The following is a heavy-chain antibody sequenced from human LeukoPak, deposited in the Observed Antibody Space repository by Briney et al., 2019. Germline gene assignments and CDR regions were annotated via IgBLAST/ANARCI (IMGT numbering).Heavy chain of an antibody. D-gene: IGHD3-22*01. J-gene: IGHJ4*02. CDR3: AKEASAMIVVAITPDY. V-gene: IGHV3-23*01. Sequence: GGSLRLSCAASGFTFSSYAMSWVRQAPGKGLEWVSAISGSGGSTYYADSVKGRFTISRDNSKNTLYLQMNSLRAEDTAVYYCAKEASAMIVVAITPDYWGQGTLVTVSS. CDR2: ISGSGGST. CDR1: GFTFSSYA.